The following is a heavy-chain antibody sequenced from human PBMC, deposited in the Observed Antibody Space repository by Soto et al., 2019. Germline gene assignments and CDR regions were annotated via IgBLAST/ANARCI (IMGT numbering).Heavy chain of an antibody. Sequence: GASVKVSCKASGYTFTSYGISWVRQAPGQGLEWMGWISVYNGNIKYAQRFQGRVTMTIDTSTNTAYMELRSLRSDDTAVYYCASGSMGYCTNGVCSKFDYWGQGTLVTVS. V-gene: IGHV1-18*01. D-gene: IGHD2-8*01. CDR3: ASGSMGYCTNGVCSKFDY. CDR1: GYTFTSYG. CDR2: ISVYNGNI. J-gene: IGHJ4*02.